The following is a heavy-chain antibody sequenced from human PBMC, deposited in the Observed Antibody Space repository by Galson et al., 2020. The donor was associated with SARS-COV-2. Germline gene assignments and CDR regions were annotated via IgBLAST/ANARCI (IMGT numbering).Heavy chain of an antibody. CDR1: GLTHNRYD. CDR2: LDTACDT. Sequence: GESLKISCATPGLTHNRYDMHWVRPATGKGLEWVSALDTACDTYQPRSVKGRFTIHRENAKNSLYLQMNSLRAGDTAVYYCARGSVDTAMVSWVSYYYYYMDVWGKVTTVIVSS. J-gene: IGHJ6*03. V-gene: IGHV3-13*01. CDR3: ARGSVDTAMVSWVSYYYYYMDV. D-gene: IGHD5-18*01.